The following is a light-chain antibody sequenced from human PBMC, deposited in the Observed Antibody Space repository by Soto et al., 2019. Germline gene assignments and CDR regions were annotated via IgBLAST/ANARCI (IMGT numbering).Light chain of an antibody. V-gene: IGKV3D-15*01. J-gene: IGKJ1*01. Sequence: DTVMTQSPDILSVSPGQRVILSCTTSQSVDSSLAWYQQLPGQAPRLLIYDVAIRATGIPDRFSGSGSGTEFTLTIISLQSEDIAIYYCQHYYKWPPAWTFGQGTKVDIK. CDR3: QHYYKWPPAWT. CDR1: QSVDSS. CDR2: DVA.